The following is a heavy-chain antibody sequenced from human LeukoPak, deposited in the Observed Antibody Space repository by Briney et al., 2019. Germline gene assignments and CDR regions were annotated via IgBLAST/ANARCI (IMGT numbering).Heavy chain of an antibody. CDR3: ARGQDILTGYYDY. J-gene: IGHJ4*02. CDR1: GASVSSGSYY. Sequence: ASETLSLTCTVSGASVSSGSYYWSWIRQPPGKGLEWIGYTYYSGSTNYNPSLKSRVTISVDTSKNQFSLKLSSVTAADTAVYYCARGQDILTGYYDYWGQGTLVTVSS. CDR2: TYYSGST. D-gene: IGHD3-9*01. V-gene: IGHV4-61*01.